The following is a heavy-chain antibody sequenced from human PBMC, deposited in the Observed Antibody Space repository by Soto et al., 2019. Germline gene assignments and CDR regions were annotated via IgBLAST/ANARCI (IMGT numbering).Heavy chain of an antibody. Sequence: EVQLVESGGGLEQPGGSLRLSCAASGFTLSSSKMNWVRQAPGKGLEWVSYVGSSGNTKYYADSVKGRFTISRDNAKNSLYLQMNSLRAEDTAVYYCARGLEYYFKPGVFDIWGQGTMVTVSS. CDR2: VGSSGNTK. CDR1: GFTLSSSK. J-gene: IGHJ3*02. CDR3: ARGLEYYFKPGVFDI. D-gene: IGHD1-26*01. V-gene: IGHV3-48*03.